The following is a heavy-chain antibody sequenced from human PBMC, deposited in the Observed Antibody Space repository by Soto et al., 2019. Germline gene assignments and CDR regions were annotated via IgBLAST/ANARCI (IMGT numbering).Heavy chain of an antibody. V-gene: IGHV4-59*12. CDR3: TREPTALPYYFYGMDV. CDR1: GGSIRSDY. J-gene: IGHJ6*02. CDR2: IYYSGST. Sequence: ETLSLPCTVSGGSIRSDYWTWIRQPPGKGLEWIGNIYYSGSTNYNPSLKSRVTMSVDTSKNHFSLRLSSVTAADTAVYYCTREPTALPYYFYGMDVWGQGTTVNVS. D-gene: IGHD4-17*01.